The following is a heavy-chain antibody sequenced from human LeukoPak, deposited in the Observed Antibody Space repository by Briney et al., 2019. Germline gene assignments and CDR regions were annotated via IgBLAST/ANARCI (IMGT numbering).Heavy chain of an antibody. V-gene: IGHV1-18*01. CDR2: ISAYNGNT. Sequence: ASVKVSRKASGYTFTSYGISWVRQAPGQGLEWMGWISAYNGNTNYAQRLQGRVTMTTDTSTSTAYMELRSLRSDDTAVYYCARDDPLTYYGSPQYYYGSGSYTRFDPWGQGTLVTVSS. CDR3: ARDDPLTYYGSPQYYYGSGSYTRFDP. D-gene: IGHD3-10*01. CDR1: GYTFTSYG. J-gene: IGHJ5*02.